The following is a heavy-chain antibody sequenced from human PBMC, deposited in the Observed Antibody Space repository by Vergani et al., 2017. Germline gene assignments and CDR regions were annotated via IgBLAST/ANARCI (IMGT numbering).Heavy chain of an antibody. CDR3: ARLALNAALDGYGMDV. CDR1: GYSFTSYW. Sequence: EVQLVQSGAEVKKPGESLRISCKGSGYSFTSYWISWVRQMPGKGLEWMGRIYPSDSYTNYSPSFQGHVTISADKSISTAYLQWSSLKASDTAMYYCARLALNAALDGYGMDVWGQGTTVTVSS. D-gene: IGHD5-12*01. CDR2: IYPSDSYT. V-gene: IGHV5-10-1*01. J-gene: IGHJ6*02.